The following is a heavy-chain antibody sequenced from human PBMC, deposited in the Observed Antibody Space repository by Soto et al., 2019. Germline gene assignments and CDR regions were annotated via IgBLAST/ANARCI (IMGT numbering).Heavy chain of an antibody. Sequence: PSETLSLTCAVSGGSISSSNWWSWVRQPPGKGLEWIGEIYHSGSTNYNPSLKSRVTISVDKSKNQFSLKLSSVTAADTAVYYCARDPGSGSYYGWFDPWGQGTLVTVS. D-gene: IGHD3-10*01. CDR1: GGSISSSNW. J-gene: IGHJ5*02. V-gene: IGHV4-4*02. CDR2: IYHSGST. CDR3: ARDPGSGSYYGWFDP.